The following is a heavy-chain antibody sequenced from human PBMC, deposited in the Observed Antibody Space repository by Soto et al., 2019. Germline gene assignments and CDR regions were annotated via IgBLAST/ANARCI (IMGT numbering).Heavy chain of an antibody. CDR2: IIPIFGAV. Sequence: QVQLVQSGAEVRKPGSSVTVSCEASGGTFTAYVITWVRQAPGQGLEWMGGIIPIFGAVNYAHKFQGRVTITADESTTTVYMELGSLRSEDTAVYYCATLPADYYGEYYNFHYWGQGTLVTVSS. V-gene: IGHV1-69*12. CDR1: GGTFTAYV. J-gene: IGHJ4*02. CDR3: ATLPADYYGEYYNFHY. D-gene: IGHD4-17*01.